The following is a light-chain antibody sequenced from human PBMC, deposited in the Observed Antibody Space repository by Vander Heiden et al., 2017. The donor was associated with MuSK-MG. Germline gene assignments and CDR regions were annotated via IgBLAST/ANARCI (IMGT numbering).Light chain of an antibody. CDR3: QQLNSSPYT. J-gene: IGKJ2*01. CDR1: QGISSW. CDR2: AAS. Sequence: DIQLTQSPSFLSASVGDRVTITCRASQGISSWLAWYQQKPGKAPKLLIYAASTLRDGVPSRFSGSGSGTEFTLTISSLQPEDFASYYCQQLNSSPYTFGQGTKVDIK. V-gene: IGKV1-9*01.